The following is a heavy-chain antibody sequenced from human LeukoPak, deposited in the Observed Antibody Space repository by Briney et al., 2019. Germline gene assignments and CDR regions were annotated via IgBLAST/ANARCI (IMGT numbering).Heavy chain of an antibody. J-gene: IGHJ4*02. CDR2: IRNKAYGGTA. D-gene: IGHD6-13*01. V-gene: IGHV3-49*03. CDR3: AKVLIAAAGVDY. CDR1: GLTFSDYA. Sequence: GRSLRLSCTASGLTFSDYAMSWFRQAPGKGLEWVGFIRNKAYGGTAEYAASVKGRFTISRDNSKNTLYLQMNSLRAEDTAVYYCAKVLIAAAGVDYWGQGTLVTVSS.